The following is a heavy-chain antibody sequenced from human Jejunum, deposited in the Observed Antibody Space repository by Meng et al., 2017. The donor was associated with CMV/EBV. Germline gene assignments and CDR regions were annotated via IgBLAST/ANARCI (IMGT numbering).Heavy chain of an antibody. CDR3: THRPMTSAYYYFEY. CDR2: IYWDDDK. V-gene: IGHV2-5*02. J-gene: IGHJ4*02. CDR1: GCSLSSSGVG. Sequence: QITVKESCPTLXXXXXTXTLXXXFSGCSLSSSGVGVGWIRQSPGKALEWLALIYWDDDKRYSPSLKSRLTITKDSSKNQVVLTMTNMDPVDTATYYCTHRPMTSAYYYFEYWGQGTLVTVSS. D-gene: IGHD3-22*01.